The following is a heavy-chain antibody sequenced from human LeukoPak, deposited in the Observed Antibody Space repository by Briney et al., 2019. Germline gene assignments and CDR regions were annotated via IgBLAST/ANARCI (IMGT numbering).Heavy chain of an antibody. CDR2: IIPIFGTA. J-gene: IGHJ6*02. D-gene: IGHD5/OR15-5a*01. CDR1: GGTFTSYA. Sequence: SVKVSCKASGGTFTSYAISWVRQAPGQGLEWMGGIIPIFGTANYAQKFQGRVTITADESTSTAYMELSSLRSEDTAVYYCARKVSPPLGYYGMDVWGQGTTVTVSS. V-gene: IGHV1-69*13. CDR3: ARKVSPPLGYYGMDV.